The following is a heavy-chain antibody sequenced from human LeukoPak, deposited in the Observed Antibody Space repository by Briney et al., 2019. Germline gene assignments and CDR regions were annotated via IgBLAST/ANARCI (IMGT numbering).Heavy chain of an antibody. CDR3: ARLTDYYDSSGSQTFDY. J-gene: IGHJ4*02. Sequence: SETLSLTCTVSGGSISSYYWSWIRQPPGKGLEWIGSIYYSGSTYYNPSLKSRVTISVDTSKNQFSLKLSSVTAADTAVYYCARLTDYYDSSGSQTFDYWGQGTLVTVSS. CDR2: IYYSGST. CDR1: GGSISSYY. V-gene: IGHV4-39*01. D-gene: IGHD3-22*01.